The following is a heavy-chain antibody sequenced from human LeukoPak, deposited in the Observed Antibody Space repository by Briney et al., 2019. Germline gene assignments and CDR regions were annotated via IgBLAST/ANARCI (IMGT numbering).Heavy chain of an antibody. CDR1: GFTFSAYW. CDR3: ARRGNYFDY. V-gene: IGHV3-74*01. D-gene: IGHD3-10*01. CDR2: INTDGSSP. Sequence: GGSLRLSCAASGFTFSAYWMHWVRQAPGKGLVWVSRINTDGSSPTYAASVKGRFTISRDNAKNTLYLQMNSLTAEDTAVYYCARRGNYFDYWGQGTLVTVSS. J-gene: IGHJ4*02.